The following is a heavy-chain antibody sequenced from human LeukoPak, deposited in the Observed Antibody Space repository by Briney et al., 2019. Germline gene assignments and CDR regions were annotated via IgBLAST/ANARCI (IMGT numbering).Heavy chain of an antibody. V-gene: IGHV3-49*04. CDR2: IRSKAYGGTT. J-gene: IGHJ4*02. CDR1: GFTFGDYA. Sequence: GGSLRLSCTASGFTFGDYAMSWVRQAPGKGLEWVGSIRSKAYGGTTEYAASVKGRFSISRDDSKSIAYLQMNSLKTEDTAVYYCTRSAVTSVRTPYYFDYWGQGTLVTVSS. CDR3: TRSAVTSVRTPYYFDY. D-gene: IGHD4-17*01.